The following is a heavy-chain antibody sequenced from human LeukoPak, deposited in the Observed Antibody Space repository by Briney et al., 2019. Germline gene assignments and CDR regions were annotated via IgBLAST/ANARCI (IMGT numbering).Heavy chain of an antibody. V-gene: IGHV3-30*18. CDR1: GFSFSSYA. CDR2: ISYDGSNK. D-gene: IGHD3-3*01. Sequence: GGSLRLSCAASGFSFSSYAMHWVRQAPGKGLEWVAVISYDGSNKYYAESVKGRFTISRDNSKNTLYLQMNSLRAEDTAVYYCAKAYTIFGEVIFQYLCMGVWGKGTTVTVSS. J-gene: IGHJ6*03. CDR3: AKAYTIFGEVIFQYLCMGV.